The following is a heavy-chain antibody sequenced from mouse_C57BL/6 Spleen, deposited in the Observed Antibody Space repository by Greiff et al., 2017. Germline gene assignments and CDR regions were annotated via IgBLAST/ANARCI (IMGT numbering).Heavy chain of an antibody. CDR3: ARGEPSSWVFAY. Sequence: EVKLMESGGGLVKPGGSLKLSCAASGFTFSDYGMHWVRQAPEKGLEWVAYISSGSSTIYYADTVKGRFTISRDNAKNTLFLQMTSLRSEDTAMYYCARGEPSSWVFAYWGQGTLVTVSA. V-gene: IGHV5-17*01. CDR1: GFTFSDYG. D-gene: IGHD4-1*01. J-gene: IGHJ3*01. CDR2: ISSGSSTI.